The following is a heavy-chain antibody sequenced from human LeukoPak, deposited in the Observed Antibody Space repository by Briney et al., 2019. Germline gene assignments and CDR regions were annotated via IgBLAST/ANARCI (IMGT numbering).Heavy chain of an antibody. Sequence: PSETLSLTCTVSGGSISISSSYWGWIRQPPGKGLEWIGEIYPSGSTNYNPSLKSRVTMSVDESKNEFSLKLTSVTAADTAVYYCARENYYGSGSSPGEFDYWGQGTLVTVSS. D-gene: IGHD3-10*01. J-gene: IGHJ4*02. V-gene: IGHV4-39*07. CDR2: IYPSGST. CDR3: ARENYYGSGSSPGEFDY. CDR1: GGSISISSSY.